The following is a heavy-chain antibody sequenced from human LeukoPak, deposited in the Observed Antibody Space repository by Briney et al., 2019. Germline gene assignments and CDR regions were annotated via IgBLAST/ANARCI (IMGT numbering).Heavy chain of an antibody. Sequence: ASVKVSCKASGYTFTSYGISWVRQAPGQGLEWMGWISAYNGNTNYAQKLQGRVTMTTDTSTRTAYMELRSLRVDDTAVYCCARDGGYGDYGVQYFDYWGQGTLVTVSS. CDR1: GYTFTSYG. CDR3: ARDGGYGDYGVQYFDY. V-gene: IGHV1-18*01. D-gene: IGHD4-17*01. CDR2: ISAYNGNT. J-gene: IGHJ4*02.